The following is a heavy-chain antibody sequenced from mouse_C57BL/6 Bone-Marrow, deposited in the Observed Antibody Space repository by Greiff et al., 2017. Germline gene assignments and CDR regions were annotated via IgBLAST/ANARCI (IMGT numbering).Heavy chain of an antibody. CDR3: ARTITTVVAHWYFDV. CDR2: IWTGGGT. J-gene: IGHJ1*03. CDR1: GFSLTSYA. Sequence: VQLQQSGPGLVAPSQSLSITCTVSGFSLTSYAISWVRQPPGKGLEWLGVIWTGGGTNYNSALKSRLSISKDNSKSQVFLKMNSLQTDDTARYYCARTITTVVAHWYFDVWGTGTTVTVSS. D-gene: IGHD1-1*01. V-gene: IGHV2-9-1*01.